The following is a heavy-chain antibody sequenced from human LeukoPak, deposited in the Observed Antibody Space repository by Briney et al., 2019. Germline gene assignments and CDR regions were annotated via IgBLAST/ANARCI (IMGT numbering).Heavy chain of an antibody. V-gene: IGHV4-59*01. D-gene: IGHD3-10*01. Sequence: PSETLSLTCTVSGGSISSYYWSWIRQPPGKGLEWIGYIYYSGSTNYNPSLKSRVTISVDTSKNQFSLKLSSVTAADTAVYSCAGSGMSGVSFDLWGQGTLVTVSS. CDR2: IYYSGST. CDR3: AGSGMSGVSFDL. J-gene: IGHJ4*02. CDR1: GGSISSYY.